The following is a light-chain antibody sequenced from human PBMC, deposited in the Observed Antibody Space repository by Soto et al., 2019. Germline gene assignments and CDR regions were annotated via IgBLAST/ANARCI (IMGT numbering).Light chain of an antibody. Sequence: EVVLTQSPATLSLSPGERTTLSCRASQSVGSYLAWYQQKAGQPPRLLIYDASYRATGIPARFSGSGSETDFTLTISSLEPEDFAVYYCQQRRDWPLTFGGGTKVEIK. J-gene: IGKJ4*01. CDR1: QSVGSY. V-gene: IGKV3-11*01. CDR2: DAS. CDR3: QQRRDWPLT.